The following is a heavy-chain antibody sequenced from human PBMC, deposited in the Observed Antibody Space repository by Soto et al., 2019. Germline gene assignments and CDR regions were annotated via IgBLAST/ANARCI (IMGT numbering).Heavy chain of an antibody. V-gene: IGHV3-48*03. CDR2: ISSASSAT. D-gene: IGHD2-8*01. CDR1: GFTSSSYH. J-gene: IGHJ6*02. CDR3: ARDLMGYAMDV. Sequence: GGSLRLSCAASGFTSSSYHMDWVRQAPGKGLEWVSYISSASSATYYADSVKGRFTISRDNAKNSLFLQMNSLRAEDTAVYYCARDLMGYAMDVWGQGTTVTVSS.